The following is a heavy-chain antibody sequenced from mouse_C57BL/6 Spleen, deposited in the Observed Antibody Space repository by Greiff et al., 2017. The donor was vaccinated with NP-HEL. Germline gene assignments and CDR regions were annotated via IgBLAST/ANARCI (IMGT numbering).Heavy chain of an antibody. J-gene: IGHJ4*01. Sequence: VNVVESGPGLVQPSQSLSITCTVSGFSLTSYGVHWVRQSPGKGLEWLGVIWRGGSTDYNAAFMSRLSITKDNSKSQVFFKMNSLQADDTAIYSCAKNNASYYYGSSPMDYWGQGTSVTVSS. V-gene: IGHV2-5*01. CDR1: GFSLTSYG. D-gene: IGHD1-1*01. CDR3: AKNNASYYYGSSPMDY. CDR2: IWRGGST.